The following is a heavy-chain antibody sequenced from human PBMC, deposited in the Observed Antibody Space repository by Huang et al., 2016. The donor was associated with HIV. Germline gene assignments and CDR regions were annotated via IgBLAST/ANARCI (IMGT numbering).Heavy chain of an antibody. V-gene: IGHV5-51*01. CDR2: IFPADSET. Sequence: EVQLVQSGAEVKKPGESLEISCKGSGYSFTSYWVAWVRQMPGKGLEWMGLIFPADSETRYSTSFQGQVTISVDKSITTAFLHWSSLKASDTAMYYCAVPRMGYSDSSGFQGGYFDFWGQGTLVTVSS. CDR1: GYSFTSYW. CDR3: AVPRMGYSDSSGFQGGYFDF. J-gene: IGHJ4*02. D-gene: IGHD3-22*01.